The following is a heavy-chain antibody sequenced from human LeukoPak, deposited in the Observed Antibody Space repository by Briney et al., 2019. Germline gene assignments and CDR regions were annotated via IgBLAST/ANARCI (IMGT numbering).Heavy chain of an antibody. D-gene: IGHD3-3*01. Sequence: SVKVSCKASGGTFSSYAISWVRQAPGQGLEWMGGIIPIFGTANYAQKFQGRVTITADESTSTAYMELRSLRSDDTAVYYCARDHRFLEWLLHNNWFDPWGQGTLVTVSS. CDR1: GGTFSSYA. CDR2: IIPIFGTA. J-gene: IGHJ5*02. CDR3: ARDHRFLEWLLHNNWFDP. V-gene: IGHV1-69*01.